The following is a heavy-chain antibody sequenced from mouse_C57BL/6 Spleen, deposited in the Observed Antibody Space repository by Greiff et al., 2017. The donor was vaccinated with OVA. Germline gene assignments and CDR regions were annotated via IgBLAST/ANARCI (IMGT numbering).Heavy chain of an antibody. CDR3: ARGDYEGGTWYFDV. CDR2: IHPNSGST. CDR1: GYTFTSYW. D-gene: IGHD2-4*01. V-gene: IGHV1-64*01. Sequence: QVQLQQPGAELVKPGASVKLSCKASGYTFTSYWMHWVKQRPGQGLEWIGMIHPNSGSTNYNEKFKSKATLTVDKSSSTAYMQLSSLTSEDSAVYYCARGDYEGGTWYFDVWGTGTTVTVSS. J-gene: IGHJ1*03.